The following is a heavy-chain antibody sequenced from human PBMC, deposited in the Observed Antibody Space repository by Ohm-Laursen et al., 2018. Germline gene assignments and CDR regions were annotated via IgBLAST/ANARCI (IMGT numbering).Heavy chain of an antibody. CDR1: GFTFDDYA. D-gene: IGHD4-11*01. J-gene: IGHJ4*02. Sequence: SLRLSCSASGFTFDDYAMHWVRQTPGKGLEWVSGISWNSGSIGYADSVKGRFTVSRDNSKNTLYLQMNSLRAEDTAVYYCAKENDYSNYVSDYWGQGTLVTVSS. CDR2: ISWNSGSI. CDR3: AKENDYSNYVSDY. V-gene: IGHV3-9*01.